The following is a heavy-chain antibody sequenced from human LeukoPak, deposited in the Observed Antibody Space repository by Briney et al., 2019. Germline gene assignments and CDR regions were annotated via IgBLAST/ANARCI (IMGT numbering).Heavy chain of an antibody. CDR3: ARAEQYQLLLH. Sequence: GASVKVSCKASGYTFTSYGITWVRQAPGQGLDWMGRISADNGNTNYAQKLQGSVTMTTDTSTSTAYLDLRSLRSDDTAVYYCARAEQYQLLLHWGQGTLVTVSS. CDR2: ISADNGNT. J-gene: IGHJ4*02. V-gene: IGHV1-18*01. D-gene: IGHD2-2*01. CDR1: GYTFTSYG.